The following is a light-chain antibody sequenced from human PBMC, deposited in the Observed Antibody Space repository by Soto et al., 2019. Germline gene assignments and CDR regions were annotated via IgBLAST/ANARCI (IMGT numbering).Light chain of an antibody. J-gene: IGKJ5*01. CDR3: QQYNNWPLT. CDR1: QSVGSN. Sequence: EMVMTQSPATLPVSLGGRVTLSCRASQSVGSNLAWYQQKPGQPPRLLIYEASNRDTGVPTRFSGSGSGTEFTLTISSLQSEDFAVYYCQQYNNWPLTFGQGTRLEIK. V-gene: IGKV3D-15*01. CDR2: EAS.